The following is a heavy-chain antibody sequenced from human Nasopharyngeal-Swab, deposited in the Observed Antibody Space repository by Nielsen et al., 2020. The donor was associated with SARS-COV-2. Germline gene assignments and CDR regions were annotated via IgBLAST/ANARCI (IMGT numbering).Heavy chain of an antibody. CDR3: ANSECSSTSCYVDYYYYYIDV. CDR2: ISSSSSYI. J-gene: IGHJ6*03. D-gene: IGHD2-2*01. Sequence: GESLKISCAASGFTFSSYSMNWVRQAPGKGLEWVSSISSSSSYIYYADSVKGRFTISRDIAKNSLYLQMNSLRAEDTAVYYCANSECSSTSCYVDYYYYYIDVWGKGSTVTVSS. V-gene: IGHV3-21*01. CDR1: GFTFSSYS.